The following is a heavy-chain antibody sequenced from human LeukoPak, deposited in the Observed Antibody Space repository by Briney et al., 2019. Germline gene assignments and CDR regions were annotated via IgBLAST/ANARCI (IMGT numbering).Heavy chain of an antibody. CDR2: IYYSGST. CDR1: GGSISSSRYY. D-gene: IGHD1-26*01. CDR3: ARPYSGSYFDYYGMDV. J-gene: IGHJ6*02. V-gene: IGHV4-39*01. Sequence: SETLSLTCTVSGGSISSSRYYWGWIRQPPGKGLEWIGSIYYSGSTYYNPSLKSRVTISVDTSKNQFSLKLSSVTAADTAVYYCARPYSGSYFDYYGMDVWGQGTTVTVSS.